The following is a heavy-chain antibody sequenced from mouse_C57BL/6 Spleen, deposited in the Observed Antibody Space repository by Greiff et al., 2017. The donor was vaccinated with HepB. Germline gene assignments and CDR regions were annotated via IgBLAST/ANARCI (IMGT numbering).Heavy chain of an antibody. CDR3: ARGGGTRYFDV. J-gene: IGHJ1*03. V-gene: IGHV5-4*03. CDR1: GFTFSSYA. Sequence: DVMLVESGGGLVKPGGSLKLSCAASGFTFSSYAMSWVRQTPEKRLEWVATISDGGSYIYYPDNVKGRFTISRDNAKNNLYLQMSHLKSEDTAMYYCARGGGTRYFDVWGTGTTVTVSS. D-gene: IGHD4-1*01. CDR2: ISDGGSYI.